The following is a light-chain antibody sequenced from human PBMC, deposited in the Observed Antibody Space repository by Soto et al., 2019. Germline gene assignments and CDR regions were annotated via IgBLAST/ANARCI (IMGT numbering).Light chain of an antibody. CDR1: RFISNY. J-gene: IGKJ1*01. V-gene: IGKV1-39*01. CDR2: AES. Sequence: DIQMTQSPSFLSASVGDRVTITCRASRFISNYLNWYQQKPGKAPTLLIFAESNLRSGVPSRFSGSGSGTDFTLTISGLQPDDFATYFCQQSSSPPWTFGQGTKVDIK. CDR3: QQSSSPPWT.